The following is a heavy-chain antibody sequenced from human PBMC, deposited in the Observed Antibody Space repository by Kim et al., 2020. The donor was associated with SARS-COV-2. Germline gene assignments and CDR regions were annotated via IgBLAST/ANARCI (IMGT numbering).Heavy chain of an antibody. CDR2: ISSKPNNYAT. Sequence: GGSLRLSCAASGFTFSGSTMHWVRQASGKGLEWVGRISSKPNNYATAYAASVKGRFTISRDDSKNTAYLQMSSLKTEDTDIYYCTRVNPIAGGWYDAFDIWGQGTTVTVSS. CDR1: GFTFSGST. CDR3: TRVNPIAGGWYDAFDI. J-gene: IGHJ3*02. V-gene: IGHV3-73*01. D-gene: IGHD6-19*01.